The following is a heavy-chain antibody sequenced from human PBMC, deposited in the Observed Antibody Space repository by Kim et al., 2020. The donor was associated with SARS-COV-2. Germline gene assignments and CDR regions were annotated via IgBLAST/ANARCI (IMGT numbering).Heavy chain of an antibody. CDR1: GFTFSNKW. J-gene: IGHJ1*01. V-gene: IGHV3-7*01. Sequence: GGSLRLSCAASGFTFSNKWMTWVRQAPGKGLEWVASIKQDGSEKNYVNSVKGRFTISRDNAKNSLYLQMNSLRAEDTAVYYCRGAVGDIQHWGQGTLVTVSS. CDR2: IKQDGSEK. D-gene: IGHD4-17*01. CDR3: RGAVGDIQH.